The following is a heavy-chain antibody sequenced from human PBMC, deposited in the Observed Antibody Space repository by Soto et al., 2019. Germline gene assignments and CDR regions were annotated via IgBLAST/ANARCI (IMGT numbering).Heavy chain of an antibody. CDR2: ISYDGSEK. V-gene: IGHV3-30*18. Sequence: QVQLVESGGGVVQPGRSLRLSCAASGFTFSYYAMHWVRQAPGKGLEWVAVISYDGSEKYYGDSVRGRFTISRDNSKNTLNLQMNSLRADDTGVYYCAKGLGQLSPESYDHWGQGILITVSS. CDR1: GFTFSYYA. CDR3: AKGLGQLSPESYDH. D-gene: IGHD3-16*02. J-gene: IGHJ4*02.